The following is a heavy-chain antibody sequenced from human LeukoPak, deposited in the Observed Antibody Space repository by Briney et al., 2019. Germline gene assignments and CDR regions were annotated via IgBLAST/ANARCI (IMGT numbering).Heavy chain of an antibody. V-gene: IGHV3-23*01. CDR1: GFTFSSYT. D-gene: IGHD7-27*01. Sequence: GGSLRLSCAASGFTFSSYTMSWVRQAPGKGLEWVSTITTSDGNAYYADSVKGRFTVSRDNSKNTLFLQMNSLRAEDTAVYYCAKDGGLWVSAHWGDSWGRGTLVTVSS. CDR3: AKDGGLWVSAHWGDS. CDR2: ITTSDGNA. J-gene: IGHJ4*02.